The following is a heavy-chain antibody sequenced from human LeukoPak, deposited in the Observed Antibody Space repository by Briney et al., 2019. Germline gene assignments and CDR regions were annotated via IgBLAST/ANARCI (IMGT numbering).Heavy chain of an antibody. CDR3: ARDQEWASYYYYYMDV. D-gene: IGHD3-3*01. Sequence: SETLSLTCTVSGYSISSGYYWGWIRQPPGKGLEWIGSIYHSGSTYYNPSLKSRVTISVDTSKNQFSLKLSSVTAADTAVYYCARDQEWASYYYYYMDVWGKGTTVTVSS. V-gene: IGHV4-38-2*02. CDR1: GYSISSGYY. CDR2: IYHSGST. J-gene: IGHJ6*03.